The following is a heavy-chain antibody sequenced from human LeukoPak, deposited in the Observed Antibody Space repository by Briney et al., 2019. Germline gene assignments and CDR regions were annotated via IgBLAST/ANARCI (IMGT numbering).Heavy chain of an antibody. CDR1: GFTLSNAW. V-gene: IGHV3-23*01. CDR3: AKPGSTGRGWAQFDY. D-gene: IGHD3-10*01. CDR2: FDGNGPNT. Sequence: GGSLRLSCAASGFTLSNAWMSGVRQAPGKGLEWVSGFDGNGPNTYYADSVKGRRTISRDNSSNTLYLEMNSLRPEDTAIDYCAKPGSTGRGWAQFDYWGQGSLVTVSS. J-gene: IGHJ4*02.